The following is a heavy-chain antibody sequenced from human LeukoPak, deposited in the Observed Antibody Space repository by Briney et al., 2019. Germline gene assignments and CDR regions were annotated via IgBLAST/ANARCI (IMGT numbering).Heavy chain of an antibody. CDR2: IWYDGSNK. J-gene: IGHJ4*02. Sequence: GGSLRLSCAASGFTFSSYGMHWVRQAPGEGLEWVAVIWYDGSNKYYADSVKGRFTIPRDNSKNTLYLQMNSLRAEDTAVYYCAASSSGYCDYWGQGTLVTVSS. D-gene: IGHD3-22*01. CDR1: GFTFSSYG. V-gene: IGHV3-33*01. CDR3: AASSSGYCDY.